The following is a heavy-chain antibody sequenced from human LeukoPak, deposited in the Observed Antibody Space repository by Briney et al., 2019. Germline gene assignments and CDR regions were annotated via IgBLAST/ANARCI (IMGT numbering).Heavy chain of an antibody. J-gene: IGHJ3*02. Sequence: SETLSLTCTVSGVSISNYYWSWIRQPPGKGLEWIGYIYYSGNTNYNPSLKSRVTISEDTSKNQFSLKLSSVTAADAAVYYCARGRDYDFWSVGGGGAGAFDIWGQGTMVTVSS. CDR1: GVSISNYY. D-gene: IGHD3-3*01. V-gene: IGHV4-59*08. CDR3: ARGRDYDFWSVGGGGAGAFDI. CDR2: IYYSGNT.